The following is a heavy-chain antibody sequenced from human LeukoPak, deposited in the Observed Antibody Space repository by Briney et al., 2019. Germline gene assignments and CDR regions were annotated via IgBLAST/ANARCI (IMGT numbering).Heavy chain of an antibody. J-gene: IGHJ4*02. CDR1: GYTFTSYD. V-gene: IGHV1-8*01. D-gene: IGHD6-19*01. CDR2: MNPNSGNT. CDR3: ARDGYSSGWCFDY. Sequence: ASVTVSCKASGYTFTSYDINWVRQATGQGLEWMGWMNPNSGNTGYAQKFQGRVTMTRDTSTSTVYMELSSLRSEDTAVYYCARDGYSSGWCFDYWGQGTLVTVSS.